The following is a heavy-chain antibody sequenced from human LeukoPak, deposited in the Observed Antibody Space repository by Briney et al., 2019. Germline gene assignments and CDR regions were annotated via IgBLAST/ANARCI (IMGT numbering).Heavy chain of an antibody. J-gene: IGHJ6*02. Sequence: ASVNDSFQATGYTFTGYHMHWVRPAPGQGLEWMGCSNPNSGGTNYAQKLQGRVTMTRDTSISTAYMELSRLRSDDTAVYYCAREDSAGIAAAGSCYYGMDVWGQGTTVTVSS. CDR2: SNPNSGGT. CDR3: AREDSAGIAAAGSCYYGMDV. CDR1: GYTFTGYH. D-gene: IGHD6-13*01. V-gene: IGHV1-2*02.